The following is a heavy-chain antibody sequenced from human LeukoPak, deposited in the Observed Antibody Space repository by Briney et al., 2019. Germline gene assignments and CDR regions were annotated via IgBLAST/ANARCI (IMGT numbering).Heavy chain of an antibody. D-gene: IGHD6-13*01. CDR2: IYYSGST. Sequence: SETLSLTCTVSGGSISSYYWSWIRQPPGKGLEWIGYIYYSGSTNYNPSLKSRVTISVDTSKNQFSLKLSSVTAADTAVYYCARDLEYSSSWYYFDYWGQGTLVTVSS. J-gene: IGHJ4*02. V-gene: IGHV4-59*01. CDR1: GGSISSYY. CDR3: ARDLEYSSSWYYFDY.